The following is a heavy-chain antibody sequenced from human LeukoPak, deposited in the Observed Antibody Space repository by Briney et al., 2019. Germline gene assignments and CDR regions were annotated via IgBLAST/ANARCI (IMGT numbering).Heavy chain of an antibody. D-gene: IGHD4-17*01. CDR2: IKEDGSER. CDR1: AFIFSGHW. J-gene: IGHJ4*02. V-gene: IGHV3-7*03. CDR3: ARERYGDYDFDY. Sequence: PGGSLRLSCEGSAFIFSGHWMNWVRQTPGKGLEWVASIKEDGSERQYVDSVKGRFSISRDNTKGSLFLQLNSLRAEDTAVYYCARERYGDYDFDYWGQGTLVTVSS.